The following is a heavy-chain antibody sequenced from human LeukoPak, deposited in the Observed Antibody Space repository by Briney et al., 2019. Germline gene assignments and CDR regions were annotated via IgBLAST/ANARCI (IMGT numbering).Heavy chain of an antibody. V-gene: IGHV3-30*02. CDR1: GFTFSSYG. D-gene: IGHD6-13*01. Sequence: GGSLRLSCAASGFTFSSYGMHWVRQAPGKGLEWVAFIRYDGSNKYYADSVKGRFTISRDNSKSTLYLQMNSLRAEDTAVYYCAKERWQQLVLEHPVGYWGQGTLVTVSS. CDR3: AKERWQQLVLEHPVGY. CDR2: IRYDGSNK. J-gene: IGHJ4*02.